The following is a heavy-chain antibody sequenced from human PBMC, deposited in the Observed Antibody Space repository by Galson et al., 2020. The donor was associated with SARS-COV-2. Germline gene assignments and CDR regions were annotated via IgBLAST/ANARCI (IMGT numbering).Heavy chain of an antibody. J-gene: IGHJ4*02. CDR1: GGSISSYY. V-gene: IGHV4-59*01. Sequence: GSLRLSCTVSGGSISSYYWSWIRQSPGKGLEWIGYIYYIGSTNYNPSLKSRVTMSIDRSKNQFSLNLKSVTAADTAMYFCARHPQGTSSWSYYFDYWGQGSMGTSSS. D-gene: IGHD6-13*01. CDR3: ARHPQGTSSWSYYFDY. CDR2: IYYIGST.